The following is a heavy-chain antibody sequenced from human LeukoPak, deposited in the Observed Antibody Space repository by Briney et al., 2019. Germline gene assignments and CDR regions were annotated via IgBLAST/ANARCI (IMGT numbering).Heavy chain of an antibody. V-gene: IGHV3-11*01. CDR3: AKKGQADDYGKPD. J-gene: IGHJ4*02. D-gene: IGHD4-17*01. CDR1: GFTFSDYY. CDR2: IASGVSTI. Sequence: GGSLRLSCAASGFTFSDYYMSWIRQAPGKGLEWVSYIASGVSTIYYADSVKGRFTISRDNAKNSLYLQMSSLRAEDTAVYYCAKKGQADDYGKPDWGQGTLVTVSS.